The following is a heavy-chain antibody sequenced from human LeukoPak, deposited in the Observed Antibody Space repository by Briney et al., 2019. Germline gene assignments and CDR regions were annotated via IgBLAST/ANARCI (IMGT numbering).Heavy chain of an antibody. J-gene: IGHJ4*02. CDR2: ISGSGGST. CDR3: ATRPYCSSTSCFTRFDY. V-gene: IGHV3-23*01. CDR1: GFTFSSYA. Sequence: GGSLRLSCAASGFTFSSYAMSWVRQAPGNGLEWVSAISGSGGSTYYADSVKGRYTISRDNSKNTLYLQMNSLRAEDTAVYYCATRPYCSSTSCFTRFDYWGQGTLVTVSS. D-gene: IGHD2-2*01.